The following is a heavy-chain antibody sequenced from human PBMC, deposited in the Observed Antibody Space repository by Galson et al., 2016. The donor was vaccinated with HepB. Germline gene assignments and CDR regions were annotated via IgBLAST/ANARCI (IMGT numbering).Heavy chain of an antibody. J-gene: IGHJ4*02. CDR3: ARHSPPGARRLPRWGEFYLHHVDS. Sequence: SETLSLTCPVSGASINSGHSYWGWIRQPPGRALEWIGSMFYSGNTYYNPSPRSRVTNTVDTSPNQFSLKLRSVTAADTAVYYYARHSPPGARRLPRWGEFYLHHVDSWGQGTLATVSS. D-gene: IGHD5-24*01. CDR2: MFYSGNT. V-gene: IGHV4-39*01. CDR1: GASINSGHSY.